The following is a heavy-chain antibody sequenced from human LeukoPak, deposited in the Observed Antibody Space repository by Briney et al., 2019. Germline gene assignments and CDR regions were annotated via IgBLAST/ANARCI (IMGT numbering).Heavy chain of an antibody. CDR1: GGSISNYY. J-gene: IGHJ5*02. D-gene: IGHD6-13*01. V-gene: IGHV4-59*01. Sequence: PSETLSLTCTVSGGSISNYYWTWIRQPPGKGLEWVGYIYYSGTTSYNPSLKSRVTISVDTSKNQFSLRLSSVTAADTAVNYCARVSAAAGSNWFDPWGQGTLVTVSS. CDR2: IYYSGTT. CDR3: ARVSAAAGSNWFDP.